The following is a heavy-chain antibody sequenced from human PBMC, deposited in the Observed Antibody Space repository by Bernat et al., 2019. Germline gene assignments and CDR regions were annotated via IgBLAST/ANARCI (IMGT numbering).Heavy chain of an antibody. J-gene: IGHJ4*02. CDR1: GFTFSTYA. Sequence: EVQLLESGGGWVQPGGSLRLSCAASGFTFSTYAMSWVRQAPGKGLEWVSTISGSGGSTYYADSVKGRFTISRDNSKNTLYLQMNSLGAEDTAVYYCANNRGVVAACDDWGQGTLVTVSS. V-gene: IGHV3-23*01. CDR3: ANNRGVVAACDD. CDR2: ISGSGGST. D-gene: IGHD2-15*01.